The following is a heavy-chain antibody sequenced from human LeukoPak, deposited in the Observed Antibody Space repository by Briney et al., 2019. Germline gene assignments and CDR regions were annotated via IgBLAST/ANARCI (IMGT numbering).Heavy chain of an antibody. V-gene: IGHV3-9*01. D-gene: IGHD3-22*01. CDR3: QKTGSGYYFDY. CDR2: ISWNSGSI. J-gene: IGHJ4*02. Sequence: QSGGSLRLSCAASGFTFDDYAMHWVRQAPGKGLEWVSGISWNSGSICYADSVKGRFTISRDNAKNSLYLQMNSLRAEDTALYYCQKTGSGYYFDYWGQGTLVTVSS. CDR1: GFTFDDYA.